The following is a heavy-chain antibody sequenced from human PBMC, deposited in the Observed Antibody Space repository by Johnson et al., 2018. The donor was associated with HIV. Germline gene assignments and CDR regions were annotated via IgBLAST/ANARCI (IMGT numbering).Heavy chain of an antibody. D-gene: IGHD5-18*01. V-gene: IGHV3-30-3*01. CDR2: ISYDGTNI. J-gene: IGHJ3*02. CDR1: GFTFSSYA. Sequence: QVQLVESGGGVVQPGRSLRLSCAASGFTFSSYAMHWVRQAPGKGLEWVAVISYDGTNIYYRDSVKGRFTISRDNSKNTLYLHMDSLRAEDTAVYYCRIYSYGGGGPFEIWGQGTMVTVSS. CDR3: RIYSYGGGGPFEI.